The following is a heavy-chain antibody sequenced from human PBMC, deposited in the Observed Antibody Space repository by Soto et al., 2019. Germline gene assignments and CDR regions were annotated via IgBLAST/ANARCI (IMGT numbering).Heavy chain of an antibody. CDR1: GYSFTSYD. CDR3: ATEVRGTSRPFHY. D-gene: IGHD2-2*01. J-gene: IGHJ4*02. Sequence: QVQLVQSGAEVKKPGASVKVSCKASGYSFTSYDINWVRQVTGQGLEWMGWVNPKSGNRDNAEKFQGRVTMTRDTATSTAYMELNSLTTDDTAVYYCATEVRGTSRPFHYWGQGTLVTVSS. V-gene: IGHV1-8*01. CDR2: VNPKSGNR.